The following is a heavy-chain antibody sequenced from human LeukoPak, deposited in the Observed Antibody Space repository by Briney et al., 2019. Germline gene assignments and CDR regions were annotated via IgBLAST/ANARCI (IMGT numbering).Heavy chain of an antibody. J-gene: IGHJ6*03. CDR2: IIPIFGTA. D-gene: IGHD3-10*01. CDR3: AREWFGEPIHYYYYYMDV. Sequence: SVKVSCKASGGTFSSYAISGVRQAPGQGLEWMGRIIPIFGTANYAQKFQGRVTITTDESTSTAYMELSSLRSEDTAVYYCAREWFGEPIHYYYYYMDVWGKGTTVTVSS. CDR1: GGTFSSYA. V-gene: IGHV1-69*05.